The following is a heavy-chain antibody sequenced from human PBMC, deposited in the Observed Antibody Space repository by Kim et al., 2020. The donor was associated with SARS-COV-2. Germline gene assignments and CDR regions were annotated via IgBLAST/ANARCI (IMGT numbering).Heavy chain of an antibody. CDR2: IYYSGST. Sequence: SETLSLTCTVSGGSISSYYWSWIRQPPGKGLEWIGYIYYSGSTNYNPSLKSRVTISVDTSKNQFSLKLSSVTAADTAVYYCARDFGWSTGNWFDPWGQGTLVTVSS. D-gene: IGHD3-9*01. CDR1: GGSISSYY. V-gene: IGHV4-59*01. J-gene: IGHJ5*02. CDR3: ARDFGWSTGNWFDP.